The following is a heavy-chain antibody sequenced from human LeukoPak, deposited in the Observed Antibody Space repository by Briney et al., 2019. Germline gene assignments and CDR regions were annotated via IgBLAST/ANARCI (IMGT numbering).Heavy chain of an antibody. J-gene: IGHJ4*02. D-gene: IGHD1-14*01. V-gene: IGHV1-2*02. CDR1: GYTFTGYY. CDR3: AKVGETGNIDY. Sequence: ASVKVSCKASGYTFTGYYIHWVRQAPGQGLEWMGWINPNSGGSNYAQKFQGRVTMTRDTSISTAYMELSRLRSDDTAVYYCAKVGETGNIDYWGQGTLVNVYS. CDR2: INPNSGGS.